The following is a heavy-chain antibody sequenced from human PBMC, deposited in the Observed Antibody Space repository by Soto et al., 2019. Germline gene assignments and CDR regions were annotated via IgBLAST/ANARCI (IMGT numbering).Heavy chain of an antibody. CDR1: GFTFSSYA. Sequence: EVQLLESGGGLVQPGGSLTLSCATSGFTFSSYAMVWVRQAAEKGLEWVASISNNGDTAYYAESVKGRFTISRGNSENTLYLKMNGLRADDTALYFCAKSRVFIGAIVTLLDSWGQGTQVTVSS. CDR3: AKSRVFIGAIVTLLDS. J-gene: IGHJ4*02. D-gene: IGHD3-16*02. V-gene: IGHV3-23*01. CDR2: ISNNGDTA.